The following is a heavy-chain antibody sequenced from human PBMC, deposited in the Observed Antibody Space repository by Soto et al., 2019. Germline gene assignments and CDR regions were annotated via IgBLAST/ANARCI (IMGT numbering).Heavy chain of an antibody. V-gene: IGHV5-51*01. Sequence: GESLKISCKASGYSFTSYWIGWVRQMPGKGLEWMGIIYPGDSEIRYSPSFQGQVTMSADKSTSTAYLQWNSLKASDTAMYYCARQIQLWFAKGGYYYGMDVWGQGTTVTVSS. J-gene: IGHJ6*02. CDR3: ARQIQLWFAKGGYYYGMDV. CDR2: IYPGDSEI. D-gene: IGHD5-18*01. CDR1: GYSFTSYW.